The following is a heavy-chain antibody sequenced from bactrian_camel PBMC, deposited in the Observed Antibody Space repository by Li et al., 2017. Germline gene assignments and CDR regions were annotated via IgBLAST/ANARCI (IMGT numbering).Heavy chain of an antibody. J-gene: IGHJ6*01. CDR2: IYTGGGST. V-gene: IGHV3S1*01. Sequence: HVQLVESGGGSVQAGGSLRLSCAASGYTYSSHCMAWFRQAPGKEREGVAVIYTGGGSTYYADSVKGRFTIAQNNAKNTLYLLMTALKSEDTALYYCATGRPTAVRPDFGYWGQGTQVTVS. CDR1: GYTYSSHC. CDR3: ATGRPTAVRPDFGY.